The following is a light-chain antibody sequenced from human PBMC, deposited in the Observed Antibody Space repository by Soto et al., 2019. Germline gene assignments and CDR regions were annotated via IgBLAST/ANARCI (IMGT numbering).Light chain of an antibody. CDR2: GAS. CDR1: QSVSSN. CDR3: QQYNNWPLT. V-gene: IGKV3-15*01. Sequence: EIVMTQSPATLSVSPGERATLSCRASQSVSSNLAWYQQKPGQAPRLLIYGASTRATGIPARFSGSGSGTEFTITISSLQSEAFAVYYCQQYNNWPLTFGQGTKVEIK. J-gene: IGKJ1*01.